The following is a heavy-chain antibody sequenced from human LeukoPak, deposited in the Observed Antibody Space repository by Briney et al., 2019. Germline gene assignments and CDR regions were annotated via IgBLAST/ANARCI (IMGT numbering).Heavy chain of an antibody. CDR2: IYLGDSDT. CDR3: ARHPSYTSGWPLDY. V-gene: IGHV5-51*01. D-gene: IGHD6-19*01. Sequence: GESLKISCKGSGYSSTNSWIGWVRQVPGKGLEWMGIIYLGDSDTRYSPSFQGQVTISADKSITTAYLQWSSLKASDTAIYYCARHPSYTSGWPLDYWGQGTPVTVSS. J-gene: IGHJ4*02. CDR1: GYSSTNSW.